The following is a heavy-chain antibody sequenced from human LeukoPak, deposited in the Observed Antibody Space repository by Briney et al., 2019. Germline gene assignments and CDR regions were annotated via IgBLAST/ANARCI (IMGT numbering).Heavy chain of an antibody. CDR1: GGTFSSYA. D-gene: IGHD6-13*01. CDR3: ALTSSSWYNNAFDI. CDR2: IIPILGIA. J-gene: IGHJ3*02. Sequence: SVKVSCKASGGTFSSYAISWVRQAPGQGLEWMGRIIPILGIANYAQKFQGRVTITEDKSTSTAYMELSSLRSEDTAVYYCALTSSSWYNNAFDIWGQGTMVTVSS. V-gene: IGHV1-69*04.